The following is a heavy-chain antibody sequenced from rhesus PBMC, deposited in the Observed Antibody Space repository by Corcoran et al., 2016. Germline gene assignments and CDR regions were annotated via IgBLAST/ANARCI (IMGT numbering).Heavy chain of an antibody. CDR1: GGSISGYYL. V-gene: IGHV4-127*01. CDR2: IGGVVATT. CDR3: ARDRYYDSGYYFDY. D-gene: IGHD3-28*01. J-gene: IGHJ4*01. Sequence: QVQLQESGPGVVKPSETLSLTCAVSGGSISGYYLWSWIRQPPGKGLEWLGYIGGVVATTNYYPSLKNRVTISKDTSKNQFSLKLSSVTAADTAVYYCARDRYYDSGYYFDYWGQGVLVTVSS.